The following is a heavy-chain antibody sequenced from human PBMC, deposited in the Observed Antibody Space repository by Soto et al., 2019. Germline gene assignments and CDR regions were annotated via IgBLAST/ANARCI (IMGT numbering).Heavy chain of an antibody. V-gene: IGHV1-2*02. CDR3: ASIESGVSDGNGLDV. CDR2: VNPNHAGT. Sequence: QAQLVQSGAEVKKPGASVKVSCEASGYTFTDHSVHWVRQAPGQGLEWMGGVNPNHAGTNYAQKFHGRVTMTSDTSLTTAYMEITSLRSDDTTLYYCASIESGVSDGNGLDVWGQGTLVTFPS. CDR1: GYTFTDHS. J-gene: IGHJ3*01. D-gene: IGHD2-15*01.